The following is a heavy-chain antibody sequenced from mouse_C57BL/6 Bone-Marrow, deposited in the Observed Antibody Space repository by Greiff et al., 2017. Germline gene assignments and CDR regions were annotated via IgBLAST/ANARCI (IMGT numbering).Heavy chain of an antibody. CDR2: IDPENGDT. Sequence: VQLQQSGAELVRPGASVKLSCTASGFNIKDDYMHWVKQRPEQGLEWIGWIDPENGDTEYASKFQGKATITADTSSNTAYLQLSSLTSEDTAVYYCTTKVYYDYEYYFDYWGQGTTLTVSS. CDR1: GFNIKDDY. D-gene: IGHD2-4*01. J-gene: IGHJ2*01. CDR3: TTKVYYDYEYYFDY. V-gene: IGHV14-4*01.